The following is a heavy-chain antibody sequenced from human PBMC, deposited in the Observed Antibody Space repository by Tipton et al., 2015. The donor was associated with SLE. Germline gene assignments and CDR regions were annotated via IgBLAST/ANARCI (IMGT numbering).Heavy chain of an antibody. J-gene: IGHJ2*01. Sequence: LRLSCTVSGDSVGSSSFYWGWIRQSPGKGLEFIATIYRSGTAYYNPSLKSRVTISLDTSKNQFSLKLRSVTAADTAVYYCARAWSYSTGWYYDLWGRGTLVTVSS. D-gene: IGHD6-19*01. V-gene: IGHV4-39*07. CDR1: GDSVGSSSFY. CDR3: ARAWSYSTGWYYDL. CDR2: IYRSGTA.